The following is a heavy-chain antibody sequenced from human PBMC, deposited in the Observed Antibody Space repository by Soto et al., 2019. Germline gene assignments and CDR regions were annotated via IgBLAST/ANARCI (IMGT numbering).Heavy chain of an antibody. CDR2: IYYSGST. J-gene: IGHJ6*02. V-gene: IGHV4-39*01. D-gene: IGHD4-17*01. CDR1: GGSISSSSYY. CDR3: ARSGPYGGNPVYYYYGMDV. Sequence: QLQLQESGPGLVKPSETLSLTCTVSGGSISSSSYYWGWIRQPPGKGLEWIGSIYYSGSTYYNPSLKSRVTISVDTSKNQFSLKLSSVTAADTAVYYCARSGPYGGNPVYYYYGMDVWGQGTTVTVSS.